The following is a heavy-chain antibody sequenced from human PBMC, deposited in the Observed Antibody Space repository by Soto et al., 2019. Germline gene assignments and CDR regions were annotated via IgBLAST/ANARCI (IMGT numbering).Heavy chain of an antibody. D-gene: IGHD5-18*01. CDR2: INPSGGST. Sequence: QVQLVQSGAEVKKPGASVKVSCKASGYTFTSYYMHWVRQAPGQGLEWMGIINPSGGSTSYAQKCQGIVTMTRDTSTSTVYMELSSLRSEDTAVYYCARDLGYSYGYDAFHIWGQGTMVTVSS. J-gene: IGHJ3*02. V-gene: IGHV1-46*01. CDR1: GYTFTSYY. CDR3: ARDLGYSYGYDAFHI.